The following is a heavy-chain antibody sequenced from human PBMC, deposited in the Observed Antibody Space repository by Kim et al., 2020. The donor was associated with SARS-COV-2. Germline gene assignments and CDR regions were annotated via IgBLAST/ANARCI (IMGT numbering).Heavy chain of an antibody. V-gene: IGHV3-30-3*01. J-gene: IGHJ4*02. CDR1: GFSLTSYA. CDR2: ISYDGNYI. CDR3: AREASGGAK. Sequence: GGPLRLSCAVSGFSLTSYAMHWVRQAPGKGLQWVAVISYDGNYIYYADPVKGRFTISRDLSKNTLFMQMNSLKTDDTAMYYCAREASGGAKWGQGTLVTV. D-gene: IGHD2-21*01.